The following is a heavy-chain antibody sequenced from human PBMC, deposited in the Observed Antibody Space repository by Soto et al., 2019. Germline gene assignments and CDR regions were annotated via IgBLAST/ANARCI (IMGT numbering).Heavy chain of an antibody. CDR1: GFTVSSNY. Sequence: EVQLVESGGGLVQPGGSLRLSCAASGFTVSSNYMSWVRQAPGKGLEWVSVIYSGGSTYYADSVKGRFTISRHNSKNTLYLQMNSLRAEDTAVYYGASCIAVAGRGCYFDYWGQGTLVTVSS. D-gene: IGHD6-19*01. CDR2: IYSGGST. CDR3: ASCIAVAGRGCYFDY. J-gene: IGHJ4*02. V-gene: IGHV3-53*04.